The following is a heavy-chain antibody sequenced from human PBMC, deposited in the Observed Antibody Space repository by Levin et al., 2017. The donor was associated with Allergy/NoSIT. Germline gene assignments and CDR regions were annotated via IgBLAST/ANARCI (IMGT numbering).Heavy chain of an antibody. Sequence: GGSLRLSCAASGFTVSSNYMSWVRQAPGKGLEWVSVIYSGGSTYYADSVKGRFTISRDNSKNTLYLQMNSLRAEDTAVYYCARDYATVTTWYFDLWGRGTLVTVSS. CDR2: IYSGGST. J-gene: IGHJ2*01. CDR1: GFTVSSNY. CDR3: ARDYATVTTWYFDL. D-gene: IGHD4-17*01. V-gene: IGHV3-66*01.